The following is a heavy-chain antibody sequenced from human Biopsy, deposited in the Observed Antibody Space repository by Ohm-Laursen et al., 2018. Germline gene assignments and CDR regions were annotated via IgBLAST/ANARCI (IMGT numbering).Heavy chain of an antibody. J-gene: IGHJ4*02. D-gene: IGHD3-22*01. CDR2: IRQDGSER. CDR1: GFTLSSYS. V-gene: IGHV3-7*01. Sequence: SLRLSCAASGFTLSSYSMNWVRQTPGKGLEWVANIRQDGSERYYVDSVKGRFTISRDNTKNSLYLEMNSLRAEDTAVYYCARDSSGHYDSSGSDYWGQGTLVTVSS. CDR3: ARDSSGHYDSSGSDY.